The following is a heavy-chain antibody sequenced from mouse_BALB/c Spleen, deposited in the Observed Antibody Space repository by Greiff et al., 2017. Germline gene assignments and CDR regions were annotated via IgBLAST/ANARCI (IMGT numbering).Heavy chain of an antibody. CDR3: ANYYGSSHPYWYFDV. CDR1: GYSITSGYS. Sequence: EVKLMESGPDLVKPSQSLSLTCTVTGYSITSGYSWHWIRQFPGNKLEWMGYIHYSGSTNYNPSLKSRISITRDTSKNQFFLQLNSVTTEDTATYYCANYYGSSHPYWYFDVWGAGTTVTVSS. CDR2: IHYSGST. D-gene: IGHD1-1*01. J-gene: IGHJ1*01. V-gene: IGHV3-1*02.